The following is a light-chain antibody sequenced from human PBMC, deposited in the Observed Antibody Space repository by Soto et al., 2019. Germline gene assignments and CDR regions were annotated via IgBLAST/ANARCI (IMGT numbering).Light chain of an antibody. CDR2: EVS. CDR1: SSDVGGYNY. Sequence: QSALTQPASVSGSPGQSITISCTGTSSDVGGYNYVSWYQQYPGKVPKLMIYEVSNRPSGVSNRFSGSKSGNTASLTISGLQAHDEADYYCSSYTSSSTNVFGTGTKLTVL. J-gene: IGLJ1*01. V-gene: IGLV2-14*01. CDR3: SSYTSSSTNV.